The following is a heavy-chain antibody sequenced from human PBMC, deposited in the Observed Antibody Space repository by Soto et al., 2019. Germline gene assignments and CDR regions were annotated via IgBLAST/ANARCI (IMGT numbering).Heavy chain of an antibody. V-gene: IGHV1-69*01. D-gene: IGHD6-13*01. J-gene: IGHJ5*02. CDR3: AWEGARLWLAAAGSWFDP. CDR1: GGTFSSYA. CDR2: IIPIFGTA. Sequence: QVQLVQSGAEVKKPGSSVKVSCKASGGTFSSYAISWVRQAPGQGLEWMGGIIPIFGTANYAQKFQGRVTITADECTSTAYMELSSLRSEDTAVYYGAWEGARLWLAAAGSWFDPWGQGTLVTVSS.